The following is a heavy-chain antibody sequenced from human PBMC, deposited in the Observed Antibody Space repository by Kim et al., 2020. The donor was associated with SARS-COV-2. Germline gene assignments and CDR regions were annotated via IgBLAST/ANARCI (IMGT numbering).Heavy chain of an antibody. CDR2: IGGDERP. Sequence: GGSLRLSCAASGFTFAPNAMNWVRQAPGKGLEWVSGIGGDERPYYADSVRGRFTTSRDNSKNTLFLQMNSLRVDDTAIYFCAKDVWDLSGNDYWGQGTLVTVSS. CDR1: GFTFAPNA. V-gene: IGHV3-23*01. J-gene: IGHJ4*02. CDR3: AKDVWDLSGNDY. D-gene: IGHD2-8*01.